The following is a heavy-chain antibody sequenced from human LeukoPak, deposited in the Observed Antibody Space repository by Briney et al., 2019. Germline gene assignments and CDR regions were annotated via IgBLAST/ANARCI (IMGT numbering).Heavy chain of an antibody. J-gene: IGHJ4*02. V-gene: IGHV3-30-3*01. D-gene: IGHD3-22*01. CDR1: GFTFSSYA. Sequence: GGSLRLSCAASGFTFSSYAMHWVRQAPGKGLEWVAVISYDGSNKYYADSVKGRFTISRDNSKNTLYLQMNSLRAEDTAVYYCARDLSSYYYDSSGYSDYWGQGTLVTVSS. CDR2: ISYDGSNK. CDR3: ARDLSSYYYDSSGYSDY.